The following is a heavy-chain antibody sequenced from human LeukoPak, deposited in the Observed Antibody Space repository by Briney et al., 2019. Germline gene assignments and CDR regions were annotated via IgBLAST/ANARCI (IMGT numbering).Heavy chain of an antibody. J-gene: IGHJ3*02. CDR1: GFTVSSNY. V-gene: IGHV3-53*01. CDR3: ARDGFSSGFPYDAFDI. D-gene: IGHD3-22*01. Sequence: GGSLRLSCAASGFTVSSNYMSWVRQAPGKGLEWVSVIYSGGSTYYADSVKGRFTISRDNSKNTLYLQMNSLRAEDTAVYYCARDGFSSGFPYDAFDIWGQGTMVTVSS. CDR2: IYSGGST.